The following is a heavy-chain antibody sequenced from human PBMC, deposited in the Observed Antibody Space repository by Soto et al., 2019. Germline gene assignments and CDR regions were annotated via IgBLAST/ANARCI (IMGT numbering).Heavy chain of an antibody. Sequence: QVQLVQSGAEVKKPGSSVKVSCKASGGGFSTYAITWVRQAPGQGLEWMGGITPIFDTTNYAQKFQGRVTITADESTTTVHMELTSLTSEDTSVYYCATGGTTVTIRVDYWGQGTLVTVSS. CDR1: GGGFSTYA. D-gene: IGHD4-17*01. V-gene: IGHV1-69*01. J-gene: IGHJ4*02. CDR2: ITPIFDTT. CDR3: ATGGTTVTIRVDY.